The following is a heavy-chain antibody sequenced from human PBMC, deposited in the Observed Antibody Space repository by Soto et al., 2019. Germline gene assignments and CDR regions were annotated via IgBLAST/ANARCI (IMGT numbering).Heavy chain of an antibody. J-gene: IGHJ4*02. CDR2: IIPILGIA. Sequence: QVQLVQSGAEVKKPGSSVKVSCTASGGTFSSYTISWVRQAPGQGLEWMGRIIPILGIANYAQKFQGRVTITADKSTSTAYMELSSLRSEDTAVYYCARDLERSYCSGGSCYDGVDYWGQGTLVTVSS. CDR3: ARDLERSYCSGGSCYDGVDY. D-gene: IGHD2-15*01. V-gene: IGHV1-69*08. CDR1: GGTFSSYT.